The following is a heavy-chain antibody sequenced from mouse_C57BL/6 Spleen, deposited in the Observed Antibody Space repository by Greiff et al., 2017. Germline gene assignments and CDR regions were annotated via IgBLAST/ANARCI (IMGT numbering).Heavy chain of an antibody. J-gene: IGHJ2*01. Sequence: QVQLQQSGAELVQPGASVKLSCKASGYTFTTYPMHWVKQRPGRGLEWIGRFDPNSGDTKYNEKFKGKATLTVDKPSSTVYMQLSRLTSEDSAVYYCARHDSNYVYFDYWGQGTTLTVAS. CDR1: GYTFTTYP. CDR3: ARHDSNYVYFDY. V-gene: IGHV1-62-3*01. D-gene: IGHD2-5*01. CDR2: FDPNSGDT.